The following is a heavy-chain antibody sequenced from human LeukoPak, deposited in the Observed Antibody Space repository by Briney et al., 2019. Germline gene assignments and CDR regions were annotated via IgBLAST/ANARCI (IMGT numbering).Heavy chain of an antibody. D-gene: IGHD3-9*01. CDR3: ARSVQKPGYFDYYGMDV. CDR1: SDSISSYY. CDR2: IYYSGST. J-gene: IGHJ6*02. Sequence: PSETLSLTCTVSSDSISSYYWSWIRQPPGKGLEWIGYIYYSGSTKYHPSLKSRVTISVDTSKNQFSLKLSSVTAADTAVYYCARSVQKPGYFDYYGMDVWGQGTTVTVSS. V-gene: IGHV4-59*01.